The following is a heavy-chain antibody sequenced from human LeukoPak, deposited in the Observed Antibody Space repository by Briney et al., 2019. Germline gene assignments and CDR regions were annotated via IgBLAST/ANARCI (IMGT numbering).Heavy chain of an antibody. Sequence: GGSLRLSCAASGFTFSSYAMNWVRQAPGKGLDWVSGISGSGLTTYYTDTVKGRFTISRDNSKNTLYLQMNSLRVEDTAVYYCAKDSGEYYGSGSNRKFDPWGQGTLVTVSS. CDR2: ISGSGLTT. CDR3: AKDSGEYYGSGSNRKFDP. CDR1: GFTFSSYA. V-gene: IGHV3-23*01. J-gene: IGHJ5*02. D-gene: IGHD3-10*01.